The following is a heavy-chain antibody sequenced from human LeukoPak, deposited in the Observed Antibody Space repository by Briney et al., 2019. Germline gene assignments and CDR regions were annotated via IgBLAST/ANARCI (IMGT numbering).Heavy chain of an antibody. CDR1: GFSFTSSY. D-gene: IGHD5-24*01. CDR3: ARDRGHFDI. CDR2: IYSGGST. J-gene: IGHJ3*02. V-gene: IGHV3-53*01. Sequence: GGSLRLSCAASGFSFTSSYMSWVRQAPGKGLESVSLIYSGGSTYYADSVKGRFTISRDNSKNRLYLQMNSLRAEDTAVYYCARDRGHFDIWGQGTMVTVSS.